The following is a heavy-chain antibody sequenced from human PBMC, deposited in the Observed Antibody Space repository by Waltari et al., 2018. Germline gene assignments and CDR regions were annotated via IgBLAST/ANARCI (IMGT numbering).Heavy chain of an antibody. D-gene: IGHD6-19*01. V-gene: IGHV1-69*12. CDR3: ARAAFGSGWTSRRYFDL. Sequence: QVQLVQSGAEVQKPGSAAKVSCKASRGTSSSYAITWVRPAPGQGLEGMGGSIPILGKANYAQKVQGRVTITADESTSTAYMELGSLRSEDTAVYYCARAAFGSGWTSRRYFDLWGRGTLVTVSS. CDR1: RGTSSSYA. CDR2: SIPILGKA. J-gene: IGHJ2*01.